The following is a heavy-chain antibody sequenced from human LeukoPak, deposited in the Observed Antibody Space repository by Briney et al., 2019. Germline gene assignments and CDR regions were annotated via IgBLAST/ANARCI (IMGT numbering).Heavy chain of an antibody. J-gene: IGHJ4*02. CDR3: ARGEWDLRD. CDR2: NWNGGST. CDR1: GFMFADHG. D-gene: IGHD1-26*01. Sequence: PGGSRRLSCAASGFMFADHGMTWVRQVPGMGLEWVSGNWNGGSTGYVDSVKGRFTISRDNAKNVLFLQMNNLRAEDTAFYYCARGEWDLRDWGQGTLVIVSS. V-gene: IGHV3-20*04.